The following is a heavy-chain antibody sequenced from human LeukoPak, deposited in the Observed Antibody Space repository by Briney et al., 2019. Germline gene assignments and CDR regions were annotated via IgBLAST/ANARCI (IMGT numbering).Heavy chain of an antibody. D-gene: IGHD3-3*01. V-gene: IGHV3-30*02. CDR3: AKDHDFWSGYYTTPSFDY. CDR1: GFTFSSYG. J-gene: IGHJ4*02. CDR2: IRYDGSNK. Sequence: GSLRLSCAASGFTFSSYGMHWVRQAPGKGLEWVAFIRYDGSNKYYADSVKGRFTISRDNSKNTLYLQMNSLRAEDTAVYYCAKDHDFWSGYYTTPSFDYWGQGTLVTVSS.